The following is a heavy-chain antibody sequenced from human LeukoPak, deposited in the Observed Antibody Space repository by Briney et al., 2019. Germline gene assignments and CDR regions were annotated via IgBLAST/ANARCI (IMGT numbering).Heavy chain of an antibody. V-gene: IGHV3-48*03. Sequence: AGGSLRLSCATSGFPFSSYAVNWVRQAPGKGLEWVSYMSSSGSSIHYADSVKGRFTISRDNAKNSLHLQVNNLRVEDTAIYYYATIGAMGAFDIWGQGAMVTVSS. CDR2: MSSSGSSI. D-gene: IGHD2-2*01. CDR1: GFPFSSYA. J-gene: IGHJ3*02. CDR3: ATIGAMGAFDI.